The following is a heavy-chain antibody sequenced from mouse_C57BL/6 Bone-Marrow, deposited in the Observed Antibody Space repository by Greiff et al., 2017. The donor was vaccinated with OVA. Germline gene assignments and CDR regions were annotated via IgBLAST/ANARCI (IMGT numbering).Heavy chain of an antibody. CDR3: TRGYSKDYAMDY. CDR1: GYTFTDYE. CDR2: IDPETGGT. D-gene: IGHD2-5*01. Sequence: VKVVESGAELVRPGASVTLSCKASGYTFTDYEMHWVKQTPVHGLEWIGAIDPETGGTAYNQKFKGKAILTADKSSTTAYMELRSLTSEDSAVYYCTRGYSKDYAMDYWGQGTSVTVSS. V-gene: IGHV1-15*01. J-gene: IGHJ4*01.